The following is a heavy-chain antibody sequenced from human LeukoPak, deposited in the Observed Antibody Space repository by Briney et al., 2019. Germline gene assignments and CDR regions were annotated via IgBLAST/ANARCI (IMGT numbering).Heavy chain of an antibody. CDR2: IYLGGTT. V-gene: IGHV3-66*01. CDR1: GFSVSEIY. CDR3: GRKPSTRRGAWYFDL. J-gene: IGHJ2*01. Sequence: GGSLRLSCTASGFSVSEIYMSWVRQAPGKGLEWVSDIYLGGTTDYVDSVKGRFIFSRDNSKNTLSLQMNGLRVDDTAVYFCGRKPSTRRGAWYFDLWGRGTAVSVSS. D-gene: IGHD3-16*01.